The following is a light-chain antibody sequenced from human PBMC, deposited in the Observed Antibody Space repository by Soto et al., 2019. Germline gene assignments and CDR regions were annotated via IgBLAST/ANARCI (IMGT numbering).Light chain of an antibody. Sequence: EIVMTQSPATLSVSPGERATLSCRASQSVSSNLAWYQQKPGQAPRLLIYGASTRATCIPARFSGSGSGTEFTLTISSLQAEDFAVYYCQQYNNWPRPFGPGTKVDIK. CDR1: QSVSSN. CDR3: QQYNNWPRP. J-gene: IGKJ3*01. V-gene: IGKV3-15*01. CDR2: GAS.